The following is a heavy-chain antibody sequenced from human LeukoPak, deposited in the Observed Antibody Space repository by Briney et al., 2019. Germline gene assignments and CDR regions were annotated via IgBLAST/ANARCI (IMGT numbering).Heavy chain of an antibody. V-gene: IGHV1-69*05. J-gene: IGHJ4*02. Sequence: SVKVSCKASGGTFSSYAISWVRQAPGQGLEWMGGIIPIFGTANYAQKFQGRVTITTDESTSTAYMELSSLRSEDTAVYYCAIQLWFGELLFDYWGQGTLVTVSS. CDR3: AIQLWFGELLFDY. CDR1: GGTFSSYA. CDR2: IIPIFGTA. D-gene: IGHD3-10*01.